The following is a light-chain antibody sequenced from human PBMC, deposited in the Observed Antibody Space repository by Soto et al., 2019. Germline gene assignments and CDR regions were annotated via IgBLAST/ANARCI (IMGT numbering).Light chain of an antibody. CDR3: QPYDTLPLT. CDR1: QDISNY. CDR2: YAY. Sequence: DIQMTQSPSSLSASLGEGVPISCWGIQDISNYLNWYQPKPGKADQLLIYYAYNLETGPTPRFRGSGSWTDFTPTISSLQPEDTAKYYCQPYDTLPLTFGGGTKVDIK. V-gene: IGKV1-33*01. J-gene: IGKJ4*01.